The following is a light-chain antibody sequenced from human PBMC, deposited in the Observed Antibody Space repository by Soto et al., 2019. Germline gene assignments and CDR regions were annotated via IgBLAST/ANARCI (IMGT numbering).Light chain of an antibody. J-gene: IGLJ2*01. V-gene: IGLV1-40*01. CDR3: QSYDTRLNAVV. Sequence: QSVLTQPPSVSGAPGQRVTISCTGSRSNIGAAYDVHWYQQVPGTAPKLLIYANTNRPSGVPDRFSGSKSGTSASLTITVLQAEDEADYHCQSYDTRLNAVVFGGGTKLTVL. CDR2: ANT. CDR1: RSNIGAAYD.